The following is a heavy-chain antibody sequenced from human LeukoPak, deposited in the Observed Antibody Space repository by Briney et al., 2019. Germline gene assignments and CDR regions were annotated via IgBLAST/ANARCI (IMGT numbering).Heavy chain of an antibody. J-gene: IGHJ4*02. Sequence: SGPALVKPTQTLTLTCTFSGFSLSTSGMCVSWIRQPPGKALEWLARIDWDDDKYYSTSLKTRLTISKDTSKNQVVLTMTNMDPVDTATYYCARIRPQYNYYDSSGYYPSSYYFDYWGPGTLVTVSS. V-gene: IGHV2-70*11. D-gene: IGHD3-22*01. CDR1: GFSLSTSGMC. CDR3: ARIRPQYNYYDSSGYYPSSYYFDY. CDR2: IDWDDDK.